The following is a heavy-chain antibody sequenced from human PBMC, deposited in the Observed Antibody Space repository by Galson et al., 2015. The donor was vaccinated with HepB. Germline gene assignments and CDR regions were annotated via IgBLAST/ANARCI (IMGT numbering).Heavy chain of an antibody. CDR2: ISSSRSNK. J-gene: IGHJ5*02. D-gene: IGHD3-22*01. V-gene: IGHV3-21*01. CDR1: GFTFSSYS. CDR3: ARDREVRGYSVVVIA. Sequence: SLRLSCAASGFTFSSYSMHWVRQAPGKGLEWVSSISSSRSNKYYADSVKGRFTISRDNAKNTLYLQMNSLRAEDTAVYYCARDREVRGYSVVVIAWGQGTLVTVSS.